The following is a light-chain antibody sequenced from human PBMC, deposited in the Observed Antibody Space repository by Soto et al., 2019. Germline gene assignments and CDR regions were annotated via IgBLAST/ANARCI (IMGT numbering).Light chain of an antibody. J-gene: IGLJ1*01. CDR1: SSDVGGYNY. V-gene: IGLV2-11*01. CDR2: YVS. CDR3: CSYAGSYSYV. Sequence: QSVLTQPRSVSGSPGQSVTISCTGTSSDVGGYNYVSWYQEQPGKAPKLMIYYVSKRPSGVPDRFSGSKSGNTASLTISGLQAEDEADYYCCSYAGSYSYVFGTGTKVTVL.